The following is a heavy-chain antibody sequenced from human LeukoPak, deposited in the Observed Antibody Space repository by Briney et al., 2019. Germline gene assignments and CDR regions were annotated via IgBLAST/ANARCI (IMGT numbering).Heavy chain of an antibody. J-gene: IGHJ4*02. CDR2: INHSGST. D-gene: IGHD3-3*01. Sequence: PSETLSLTCAVYGGSFSGYYWSWIRQPPGKGLEWIGEINHSGSTNYNPSLKSRVTISVDTSKNQFSLKLSSVTAADTAVYYCAREFVERTIFGVAPYYFDYWGQGTLVTVSS. CDR3: AREFVERTIFGVAPYYFDY. CDR1: GGSFSGYY. V-gene: IGHV4-34*01.